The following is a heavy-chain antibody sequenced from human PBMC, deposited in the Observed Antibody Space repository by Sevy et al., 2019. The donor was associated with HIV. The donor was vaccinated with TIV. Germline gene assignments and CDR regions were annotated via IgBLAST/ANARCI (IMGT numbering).Heavy chain of an antibody. CDR3: VKDRIETILWSKGDWFDP. D-gene: IGHD3-9*01. Sequence: GESLKIACSASGFTFSNYAMHWVRQAPGKGLEYVSGLSSDNAGSTYYADSVNGRFTISRDNSKNTLYLQMSRLRTEDTAVYYCVKDRIETILWSKGDWFDPWGQGTLVTVSS. CDR2: LSSDNAGST. V-gene: IGHV3-64D*06. J-gene: IGHJ5*02. CDR1: GFTFSNYA.